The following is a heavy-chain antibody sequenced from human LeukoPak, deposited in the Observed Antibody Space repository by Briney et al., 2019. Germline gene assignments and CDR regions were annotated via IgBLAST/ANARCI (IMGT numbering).Heavy chain of an antibody. Sequence: PSETLSLTCAVSSGPISSNNWWNWVRQTPGKGLEWIGEIHHSGSTNYNPSLRSRVTISVDKSKNQFIVNLNSVTAADTAVYYCARDAGHYSGSGSFYNWFDPWGQGILVTVSS. J-gene: IGHJ5*02. CDR1: SGPISSNNW. V-gene: IGHV4-4*02. D-gene: IGHD3-10*01. CDR3: ARDAGHYSGSGSFYNWFDP. CDR2: IHHSGST.